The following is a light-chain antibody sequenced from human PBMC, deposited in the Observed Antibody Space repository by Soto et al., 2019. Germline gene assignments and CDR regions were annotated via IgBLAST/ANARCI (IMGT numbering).Light chain of an antibody. CDR2: LNSDGSH. J-gene: IGLJ3*02. Sequence: QLVLTQSPSASASLGASVKLTCTLSSGHSSYAIAWHKQQPEKGPRYLMKLNSDGSHNKGDGIPDRFSGSSSGAERYLTITSLQSEDEADYYCQTWGTGPWVFGGGTKLTVL. V-gene: IGLV4-69*01. CDR1: SGHSSYA. CDR3: QTWGTGPWV.